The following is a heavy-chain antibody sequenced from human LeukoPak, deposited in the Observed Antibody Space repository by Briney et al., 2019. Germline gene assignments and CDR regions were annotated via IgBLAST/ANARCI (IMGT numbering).Heavy chain of an antibody. V-gene: IGHV3-23*01. CDR2: ISGSGGST. CDR1: GFTVSSNY. Sequence: GGSLRLSCAASGFTVSSNYMSWVRQAPGKGLEWVSAISGSGGSTYYADSVKGRFTISRDNSKNTLYLQMNSLRAEDTAVYYCAKVASWTHYYMDVWGKGTTVTVSS. J-gene: IGHJ6*03. CDR3: AKVASWTHYYMDV. D-gene: IGHD6-13*01.